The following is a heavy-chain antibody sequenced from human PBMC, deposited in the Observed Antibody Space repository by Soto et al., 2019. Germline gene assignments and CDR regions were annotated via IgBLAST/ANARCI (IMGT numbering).Heavy chain of an antibody. CDR2: ISGSGGST. D-gene: IGHD3-10*01. V-gene: IGHV3-23*01. Sequence: GGSLRLSCAGSGFTFSSYAMSWVRQAPGKGLEWVSAISGSGGSTYYGDSVKGRFTISRDNSKNTLYLQMNCLRAEDTAVYYCAKKEGWFGDGGYYFDYWGQGTLVPVSS. CDR1: GFTFSSYA. CDR3: AKKEGWFGDGGYYFDY. J-gene: IGHJ4*02.